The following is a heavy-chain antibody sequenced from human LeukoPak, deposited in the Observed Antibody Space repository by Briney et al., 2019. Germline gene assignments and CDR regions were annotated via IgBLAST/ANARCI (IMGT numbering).Heavy chain of an antibody. CDR1: GFTFDNYG. D-gene: IGHD3-16*01. CDR3: ATERAGERPRPLLNYYYMDV. V-gene: IGHV3-20*04. Sequence: GGSLRLSCAASGFTFDNYGINWVRQAPGKGLEWVSRIHWNGGRTGYADSVKGRFTISRDNAKNSLYLQMNSLRAEDTAVYYCATERAGERPRPLLNYYYMDVWGKGTTVTISS. J-gene: IGHJ6*03. CDR2: IHWNGGRT.